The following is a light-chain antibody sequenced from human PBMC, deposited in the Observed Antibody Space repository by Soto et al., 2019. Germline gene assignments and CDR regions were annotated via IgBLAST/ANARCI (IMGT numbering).Light chain of an antibody. CDR3: QQYNNWPLRT. Sequence: EIVMTQSPATLSVSPGERATLSCRASQSVSSNLAWYQQKPGQAPRLLIYGASTRATGIPARFSGSGSGTEFTLTISSLQSEDFEVYYCQQYNNWPLRTFGHGTKVEIK. CDR1: QSVSSN. V-gene: IGKV3-15*01. CDR2: GAS. J-gene: IGKJ1*01.